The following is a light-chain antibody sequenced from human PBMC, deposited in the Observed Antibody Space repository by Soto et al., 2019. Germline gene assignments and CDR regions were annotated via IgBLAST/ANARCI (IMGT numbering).Light chain of an antibody. V-gene: IGKV3-20*01. CDR3: QQYGSSLWT. CDR1: QSVSSSY. J-gene: IGKJ1*01. CDR2: GAS. Sequence: EIVLTQSPGTLSLSPGERATLSCRASQSVSSSYLACYQQKPGQAPRLLIYGASSRATGIPDRFSGSGSGTDFTLTISRLEPEDVAVYYCQQYGSSLWTFGQGTKVEIK.